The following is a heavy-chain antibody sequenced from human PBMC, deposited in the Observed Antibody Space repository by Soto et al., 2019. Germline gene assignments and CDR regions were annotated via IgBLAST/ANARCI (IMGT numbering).Heavy chain of an antibody. J-gene: IGHJ4*02. CDR3: AKRPLEIHMYDY. V-gene: IGHV3-23*01. Sequence: EVQLSESGGGLVQPGGSLRLSCTASGFIFRNYVMTWVRQAPGKGLEWVSSIIGSGGSTYYTDSVKGRFTISRDNSKNTLFLQINSLRAEDTAVYYCAKRPLEIHMYDYWGQGTLVTVSS. CDR1: GFIFRNYV. D-gene: IGHD1-1*01. CDR2: IIGSGGST.